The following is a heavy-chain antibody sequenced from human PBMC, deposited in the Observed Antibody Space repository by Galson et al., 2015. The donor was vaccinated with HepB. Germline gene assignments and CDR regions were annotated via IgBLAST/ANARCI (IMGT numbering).Heavy chain of an antibody. CDR3: ARGVLLWDGPDY. V-gene: IGHV1-46*01. CDR1: GYNFTSYY. J-gene: IGHJ4*02. CDR2: INPSGGST. D-gene: IGHD3-10*01. Sequence: SVKVSCKASGYNFTSYYMHWVRQAPGQGLEWMGIINPSGGSTDYAQKFRGRLTMTRDTSTSTVFMELSSLRSEDTAVYHCARGVLLWDGPDYWDQGTLVTVSS.